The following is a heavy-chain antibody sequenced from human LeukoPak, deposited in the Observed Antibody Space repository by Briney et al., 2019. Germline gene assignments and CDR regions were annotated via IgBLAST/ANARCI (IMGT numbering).Heavy chain of an antibody. V-gene: IGHV3-30-3*01. CDR3: ARSPGVYGGNSGSLSFDY. D-gene: IGHD4-23*01. J-gene: IGHJ4*02. CDR1: GFTFSSYS. CDR2: ISYDGNNE. Sequence: GGSLRLSCAASGFTFSSYSLYWVRQAPGKGLEWVALISYDGNNEEYAESVKGRFTISRDNSKNTLYLQMNSLRAEDTAVYYCARSPGVYGGNSGSLSFDYWGQGTLVTVSS.